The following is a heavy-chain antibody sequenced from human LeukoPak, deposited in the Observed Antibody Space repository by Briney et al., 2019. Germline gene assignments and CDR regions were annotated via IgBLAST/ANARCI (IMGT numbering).Heavy chain of an antibody. CDR1: GFTFSSYS. V-gene: IGHV3-48*02. CDR3: ASSGSYRFDY. Sequence: GGSLRLSCAASGFTFSSYSMNWVRQAAGKGLEWVSHITASGTAMFYADSVKGRFTISRDNAKNSLYLQMNSLRDEDTAVYYCASSGSYRFDYWGQGTLVTVSS. J-gene: IGHJ4*02. D-gene: IGHD1-26*01. CDR2: ITASGTAM.